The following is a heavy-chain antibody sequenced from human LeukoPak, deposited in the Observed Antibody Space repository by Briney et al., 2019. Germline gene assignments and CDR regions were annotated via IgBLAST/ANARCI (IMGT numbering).Heavy chain of an antibody. J-gene: IGHJ5*02. CDR3: ARDGIAAAGTIGNWFDP. CDR2: IWYDGSNK. Sequence: PGGSLRLSCAASGFTFSSYGMHWVRQAPGKGLEWVAVIWYDGSNKYYADSVKGRFTISRDNSKNTLYLQMNSLRAGDTAVYYCARDGIAAAGTIGNWFDPWGQGTLVTVSS. V-gene: IGHV3-33*01. CDR1: GFTFSSYG. D-gene: IGHD6-13*01.